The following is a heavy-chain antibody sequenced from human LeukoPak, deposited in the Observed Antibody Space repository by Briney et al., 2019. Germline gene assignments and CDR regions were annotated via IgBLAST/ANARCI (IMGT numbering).Heavy chain of an antibody. CDR2: IIPIFGPA. J-gene: IGHJ6*03. V-gene: IGHV1-69*13. D-gene: IGHD2-2*01. Sequence: PSVKVACKASGGTFSSYAISWVRQAPGQGLEWMGGIIPIFGPANYAQKFQGRVTITADESTSTAYMELSSLRSEDTAVYYCAREVQVVPAATHYYYYYMDVWGKGTTVTVSS. CDR1: GGTFSSYA. CDR3: AREVQVVPAATHYYYYYMDV.